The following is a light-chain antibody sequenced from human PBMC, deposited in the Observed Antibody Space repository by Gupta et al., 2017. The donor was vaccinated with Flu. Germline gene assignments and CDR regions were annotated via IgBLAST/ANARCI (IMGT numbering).Light chain of an antibody. CDR3: PAYDGGAGV. J-gene: IGLJ2*01. Sequence: GKIITNCASGSRADTSGYYANWYQQNPGPAPKALIYRTSKRPSGAPARFSGSRPGGKAALTLTGVQSEEEAEYYCPAYDGGAGVFGGGTKLTVL. V-gene: IGLV7-43*01. CDR1: SRADTSGYY. CDR2: RTS.